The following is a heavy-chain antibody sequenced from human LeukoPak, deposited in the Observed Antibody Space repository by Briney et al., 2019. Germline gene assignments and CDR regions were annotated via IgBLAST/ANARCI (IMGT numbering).Heavy chain of an antibody. CDR1: GFTFSDYY. CDR3: ARDDCGSGGSCYYRGGAFDI. Sequence: KPGGSLRLSCAASGFTFSDYYMSWIRQAPGKGLEWVSYISSSGSTIYYADSVKGRFTISRDNAKNSLYLQMNSLRAEDTAAYYCARDDCGSGGSCYYRGGAFDIWGQGTMVTVSS. V-gene: IGHV3-11*04. CDR2: ISSSGSTI. J-gene: IGHJ3*02. D-gene: IGHD2-15*01.